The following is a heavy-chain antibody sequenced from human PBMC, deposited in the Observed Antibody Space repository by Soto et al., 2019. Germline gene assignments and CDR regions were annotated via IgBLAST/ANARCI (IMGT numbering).Heavy chain of an antibody. Sequence: EVQLVESGGGLVQPGGSLRLSCAASGFTFSSYSMNWVRQAPGKGLEWVSYISSSSSTIYYAASEKGRFTISRDNAKNSLYLQMNSLRGEDTAVYYCARDLNYGLFDYWGQGTLVTGSS. J-gene: IGHJ4*02. CDR3: ARDLNYGLFDY. V-gene: IGHV3-48*01. CDR2: ISSSSSTI. CDR1: GFTFSSYS. D-gene: IGHD4-17*01.